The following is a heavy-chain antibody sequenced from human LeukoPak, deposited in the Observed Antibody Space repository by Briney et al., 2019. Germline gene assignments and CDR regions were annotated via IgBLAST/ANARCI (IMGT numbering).Heavy chain of an antibody. CDR1: GFTFSSYW. CDR2: IKQDGSEK. D-gene: IGHD1-1*01. CDR3: AKSLLTTATGTGRAFDI. Sequence: PGGSLRLSCAASGFTFSSYWMSWVRQAPGKGLEWVANIKQDGSEKYYVDSVKRRFTISRDNAKNSLYLQMNSPRAEDTAVYYCAKSLLTTATGTGRAFDIWGQGTMVTVSS. J-gene: IGHJ3*02. V-gene: IGHV3-7*01.